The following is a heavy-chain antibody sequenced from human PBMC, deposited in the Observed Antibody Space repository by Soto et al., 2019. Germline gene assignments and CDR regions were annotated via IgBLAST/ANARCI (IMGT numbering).Heavy chain of an antibody. J-gene: IGHJ5*02. D-gene: IGHD3-3*01. CDR2: IYYSGST. Sequence: SETLSLTCTVSGGSISSYYWSWIRQPPGKGLEWIGYIYYSGSTNYNPSLKSRVTISVDTSKNQFSLKLSSVTAADTAVYYCARVLRFLEWLSTSYWFDPWGQGTLVTVSS. CDR1: GGSISSYY. CDR3: ARVLRFLEWLSTSYWFDP. V-gene: IGHV4-59*01.